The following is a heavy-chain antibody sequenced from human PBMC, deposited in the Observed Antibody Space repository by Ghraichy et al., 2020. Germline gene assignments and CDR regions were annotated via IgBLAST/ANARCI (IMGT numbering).Heavy chain of an antibody. CDR3: ARGSYGEPLCDY. Sequence: ASVKVPCKASGYTFTNHGFNWVRQAPGQGLEWMGWIKTSNGDTNYAQKLQGRVTMTTDTSTNTAYMELRSLGSDDTAVYYCARGSYGEPLCDYWGQGTLVTVSS. CDR1: GYTFTNHG. CDR2: IKTSNGDT. V-gene: IGHV1-18*01. D-gene: IGHD4-17*01. J-gene: IGHJ4*02.